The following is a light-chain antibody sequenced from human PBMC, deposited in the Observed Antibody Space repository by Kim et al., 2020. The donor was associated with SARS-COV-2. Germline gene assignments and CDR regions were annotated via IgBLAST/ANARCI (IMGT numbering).Light chain of an antibody. CDR3: QTYDNSLGGYV. J-gene: IGLJ1*01. V-gene: IGLV1-40*01. CDR2: GNA. Sequence: RVPISGNENTANIGAGQDAKWDRKVPETAPERVIYGNANRPSGVPDRFSGSKSGTSASLAITGLRADDEADYFCQTYDNSLGGYVFGSGTKVTVL. CDR1: TANIGAGQD.